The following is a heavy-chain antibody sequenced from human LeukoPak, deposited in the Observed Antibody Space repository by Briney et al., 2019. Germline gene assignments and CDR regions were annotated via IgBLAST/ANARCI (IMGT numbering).Heavy chain of an antibody. J-gene: IGHJ4*02. CDR2: IYPSDSDT. V-gene: IGHV5-51*01. D-gene: IGHD5-12*01. CDR1: GYSFTNYW. Sequence: KPEESLKISCKASGYSFTNYWIGWVRQMPGKGLEWMGIIYPSDSDTRYSPSFQGQVTISADKSISTAYLQWSSLKASDTGMYYCARPSNSGYDFWGQGALVTVSS. CDR3: ARPSNSGYDF.